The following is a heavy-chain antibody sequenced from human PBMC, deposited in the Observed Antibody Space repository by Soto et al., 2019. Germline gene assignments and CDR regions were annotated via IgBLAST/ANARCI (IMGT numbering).Heavy chain of an antibody. CDR2: INAGNGNT. Sequence: QVQLVQSGAEVKKPGASVKVSCKASGYTFTSYAMRWVRQAPGQRREWMGWINAGNGNTKYSQKFQGRVTITRDTSASTAYMELSSLRSEDTAVYYCARAFLTGTTFYYGMDVWGQGTTVTVSS. J-gene: IGHJ6*02. CDR1: GYTFTSYA. CDR3: ARAFLTGTTFYYGMDV. D-gene: IGHD1-7*01. V-gene: IGHV1-3*01.